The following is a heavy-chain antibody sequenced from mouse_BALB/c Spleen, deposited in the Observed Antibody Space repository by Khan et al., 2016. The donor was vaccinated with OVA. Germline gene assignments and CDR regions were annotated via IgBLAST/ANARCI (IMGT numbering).Heavy chain of an antibody. CDR1: GDSITSGY. CDR2: MIYTGYT. V-gene: IGHV3-8*02. J-gene: IGHJ3*01. D-gene: IGHD2-14*01. CDR3: ARSTYRYAFAY. Sequence: EVQLEVSGPSLVKPSQTLSLTCSVTGDSITSGYWSWIRKFPGNKLEYMGYMIYTGYTDYNPSLQSRIAITRHTSKNQYYLQLNSVTAEDTATYYCARSTYRYAFAYWGQGTLVTVSA.